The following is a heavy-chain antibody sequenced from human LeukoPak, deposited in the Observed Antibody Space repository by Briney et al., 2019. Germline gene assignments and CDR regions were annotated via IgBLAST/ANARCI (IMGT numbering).Heavy chain of an antibody. Sequence: QAGGSLRLSCAASGLTVSRNYMSWVRQAPGKGLEWVSVSYSGGDTYYPDSVKGRFTVSRDNPKNTVYLQMNSLRAEDTAVYFCARSPVLDRNDWSFADWGQGTLVTVSS. D-gene: IGHD1-1*01. CDR3: ARSPVLDRNDWSFAD. J-gene: IGHJ4*02. V-gene: IGHV3-53*01. CDR1: GLTVSRNY. CDR2: SYSGGDT.